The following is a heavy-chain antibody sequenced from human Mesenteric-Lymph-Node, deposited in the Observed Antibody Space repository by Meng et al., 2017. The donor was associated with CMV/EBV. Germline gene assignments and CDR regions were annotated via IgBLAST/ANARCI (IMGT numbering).Heavy chain of an antibody. V-gene: IGHV4-39*01. CDR3: ARRRDAYNGAGRGAGAQKNWFDT. CDR1: GGSITSNSHY. D-gene: IGHD5-24*01. J-gene: IGHJ5*02. CDR2: IYHVGST. Sequence: SETLSLTCTVSGGSITSNSHYWGWIRQPPGKGLEWIGNIYHVGSTYYNPSLKSRVTISVDTSRNQFSLNLTSMTAADSAVYYCARRRDAYNGAGRGAGAQKNWFDTWGQGTLVTVSS.